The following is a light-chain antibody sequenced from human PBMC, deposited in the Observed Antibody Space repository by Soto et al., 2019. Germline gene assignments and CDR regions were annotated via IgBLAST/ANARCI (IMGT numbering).Light chain of an antibody. CDR3: CSYAGNNTYV. J-gene: IGLJ1*01. V-gene: IGLV2-23*01. Sequence: QSALTQPASVSGSPGQSIKISCTGTSSDVGIYNLVSWYQHHPGKAHKVMIYEGSQRPSGVSNRFSGSKSGNTASLTISGIQAEDEADYFCCSYAGNNTYVFGTGTKVTVL. CDR2: EGS. CDR1: SSDVGIYNL.